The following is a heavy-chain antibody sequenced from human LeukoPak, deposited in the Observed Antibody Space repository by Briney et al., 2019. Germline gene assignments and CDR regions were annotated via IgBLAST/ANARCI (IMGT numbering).Heavy chain of an antibody. CDR3: VRPLTGIYRDAFDT. CDR2: INSDGTYK. CDR1: GFTFSSHW. V-gene: IGHV3-74*01. Sequence: PGGSLRLSCAASGFTFSSHWMHWVRQAPGKGLEWLSRINSDGTYKYYADSVKGRFTISRDNAKNTLFLQMNSLRGEDTAVYFCVRPLTGIYRDAFDTWGQGTLVTVSS. J-gene: IGHJ3*02. D-gene: IGHD3-9*01.